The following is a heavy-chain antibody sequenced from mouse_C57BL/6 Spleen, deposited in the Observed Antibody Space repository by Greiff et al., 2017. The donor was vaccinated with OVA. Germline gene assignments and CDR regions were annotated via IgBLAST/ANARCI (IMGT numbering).Heavy chain of an antibody. CDR2: FYPGSGSI. CDR1: GYTFTEYT. Sequence: QVQLKESGAELVKPGASVKLSCKASGYTFTEYTIHWVKQRSGQGLEWIGWFYPGSGSIKYNEKFKDKATLTANKASITVYIELSRLTSEDSAVYFCARHEEGLGFAYWGQGTLVTVSA. J-gene: IGHJ3*01. D-gene: IGHD3-3*01. V-gene: IGHV1-62-2*01. CDR3: ARHEEGLGFAY.